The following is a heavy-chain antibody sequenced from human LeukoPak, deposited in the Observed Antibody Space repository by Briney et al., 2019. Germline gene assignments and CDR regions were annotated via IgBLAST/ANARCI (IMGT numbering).Heavy chain of an antibody. D-gene: IGHD6-13*01. CDR2: ISSSSSYI. CDR3: ARPDEQQLVRDAFDI. V-gene: IGHV3-21*01. J-gene: IGHJ3*02. CDR1: GFTFSSYS. Sequence: PGGSLRLSCAASGFTFSSYSMNWVRQAPGKGLEWVSSISSSSSYIYYADSVKGRFTISRDNAKNSLYLQMNSLRAEDTAVYYCARPDEQQLVRDAFDIWGQGTMVTV.